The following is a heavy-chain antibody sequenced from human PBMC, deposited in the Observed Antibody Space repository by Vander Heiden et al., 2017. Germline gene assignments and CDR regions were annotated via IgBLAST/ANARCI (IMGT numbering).Heavy chain of an antibody. V-gene: IGHV3-23*01. D-gene: IGHD3-22*01. Sequence: EVHLFESGGGLVQHGASLRYSCTASGTTFRSYAMRWVRQATGKGLEWVSAIRGSGGSTYYADSVKGRFTISRDNSKNTLYLQMNSLRAEDTAVYYCAKGNYYDSSGYYRTLYWYFDLWGRGTLVTVSS. CDR1: GTTFRSYA. CDR2: IRGSGGST. J-gene: IGHJ2*01. CDR3: AKGNYYDSSGYYRTLYWYFDL.